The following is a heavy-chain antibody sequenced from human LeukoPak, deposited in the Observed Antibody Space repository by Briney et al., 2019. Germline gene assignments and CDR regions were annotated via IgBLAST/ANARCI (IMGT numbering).Heavy chain of an antibody. J-gene: IGHJ6*02. CDR1: GGSFSGYY. CDR2: INHSGST. D-gene: IGHD2-15*01. CDR3: ARGILGYCSGGSCYPYYYGMDV. Sequence: PETLSLTCAVYGGSFSGYYWSWIRQPPGKGLEWIGEINHSGSTNYNPSLKSRVTISVDTSKNQFSLKLSSVTAADTAVYYCARGILGYCSGGSCYPYYYGMDVWGQGTTVTVSS. V-gene: IGHV4-34*01.